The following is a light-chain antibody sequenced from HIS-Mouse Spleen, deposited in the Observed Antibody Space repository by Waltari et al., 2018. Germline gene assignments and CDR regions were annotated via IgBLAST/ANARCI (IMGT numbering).Light chain of an antibody. CDR3: VLYMGSGSWV. V-gene: IGLV8-61*01. Sequence: QTVVTQEPSFSVCPGGTVTLTCGLSAGSVSTGYYPSWYPPTPGQAPRTLIYRKNPRSSGVPDRFSGSRLGNKAALTITGAQADDESDYYCVLYMGSGSWVFGGGTKLTVI. J-gene: IGLJ3*02. CDR2: RKN. CDR1: AGSVSTGYY.